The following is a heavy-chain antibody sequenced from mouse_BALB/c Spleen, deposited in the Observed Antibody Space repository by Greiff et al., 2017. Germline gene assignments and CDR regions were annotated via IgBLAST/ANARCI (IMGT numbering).Heavy chain of an antibody. D-gene: IGHD2-1*01. CDR1: GFNFNDYY. Sequence: VQLQQSGAELVRPGALVKLSCKASGFNFNDYYMHWVKQRPEQGLEWIGWIDPENGNTIYDPKFQGKASITADTSSNTAYLQLSSLTSEDTAVYYCASYYGNYDWFAYWGQGTLVTVSA. J-gene: IGHJ3*01. CDR2: IDPENGNT. V-gene: IGHV14-1*02. CDR3: ASYYGNYDWFAY.